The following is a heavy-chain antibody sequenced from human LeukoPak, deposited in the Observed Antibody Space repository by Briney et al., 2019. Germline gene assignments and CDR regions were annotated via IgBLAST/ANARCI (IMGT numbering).Heavy chain of an antibody. CDR3: AKKAFPGTSSWYIQR. J-gene: IGHJ1*01. CDR2: ISESGAT. Sequence: GGTLRLSCATSGFTFSSYAMSWVRQAPGKGLEWVSDISESGATFYADSVKGRFTISRDNFKNTLYLQMFRLGPEDTAVYHCAKKAFPGTSSWYIQRWGQGTLVTVSS. V-gene: IGHV3-23*01. CDR1: GFTFSSYA. D-gene: IGHD6-13*01.